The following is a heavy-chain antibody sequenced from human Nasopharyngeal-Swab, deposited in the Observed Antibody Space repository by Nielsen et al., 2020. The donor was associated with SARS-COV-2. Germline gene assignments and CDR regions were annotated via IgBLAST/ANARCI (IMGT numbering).Heavy chain of an antibody. CDR3: ARVLDGYNGFDY. J-gene: IGHJ4*02. CDR2: IYPGGST. CDR1: GLSVSRNY. Sequence: GGSLRLSCAASGLSVSRNYMSWVRQAPGKGLEWVSIIYPGGSTYYADSVKGRFTISRDSSRNTLYLQMNSLTAEDTAVYYCARVLDGYNGFDYWGQGTLVTVSS. D-gene: IGHD5-24*01. V-gene: IGHV3-53*01.